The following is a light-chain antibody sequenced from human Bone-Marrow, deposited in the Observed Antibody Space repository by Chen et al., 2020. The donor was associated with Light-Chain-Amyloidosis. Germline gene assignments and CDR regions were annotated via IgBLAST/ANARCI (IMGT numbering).Light chain of an antibody. CDR3: QVWDRSSERPV. CDR2: DDS. J-gene: IGLJ2*01. V-gene: IGLV3-21*02. CDR1: NIGSTS. Sequence: SYVLTQPSSVSVALGQTATIACGGNNIGSTSVHWYQQTPGQAPLLVVYDDSDRPGGIPERFSGCKSGKTVTLTISRVEHGDDADYYCQVWDRSSERPVFGRRAKLTVL.